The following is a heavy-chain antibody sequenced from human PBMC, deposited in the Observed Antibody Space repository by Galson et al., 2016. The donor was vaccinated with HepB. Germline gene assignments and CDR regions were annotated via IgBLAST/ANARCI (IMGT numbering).Heavy chain of an antibody. CDR2: IKEDGSKS. V-gene: IGHV3-7*03. Sequence: SLRLSCAASGFTFSRFWMNWVRRAPGKGLEWVASIKEDGSKSFYADSVKGRFTISRDNVENSLSLQMNSLRAEDTAVYYCARYGDEAGWNFHQWGQGTLVTVSS. CDR3: ARYGDEAGWNFHQ. J-gene: IGHJ1*01. CDR1: GFTFSRFW. D-gene: IGHD6-19*01.